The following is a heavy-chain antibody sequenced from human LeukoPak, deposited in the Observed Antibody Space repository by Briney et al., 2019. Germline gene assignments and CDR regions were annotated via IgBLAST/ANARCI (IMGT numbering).Heavy chain of an antibody. Sequence: SETLSLTCTVSGFSVSSVYYWGWIRQPPGKGLEWIGSIYRSGSTYYNPSLKSRVTISVDTSKNQFSLKLSSVTAADTAVYYCASGYYYGSGSFDYWGQGTLVTVSS. V-gene: IGHV4-38-2*02. CDR3: ASGYYYGSGSFDY. CDR2: IYRSGST. D-gene: IGHD3-10*01. CDR1: GFSVSSVYY. J-gene: IGHJ4*02.